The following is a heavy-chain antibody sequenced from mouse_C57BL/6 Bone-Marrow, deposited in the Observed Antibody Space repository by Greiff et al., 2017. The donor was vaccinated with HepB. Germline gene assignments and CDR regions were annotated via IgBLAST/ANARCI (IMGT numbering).Heavy chain of an antibody. J-gene: IGHJ4*01. CDR3: ARLITTVVKYYAMDY. CDR1: GFTFSSYG. V-gene: IGHV5-6*01. Sequence: EVQLVESGGDLVKPGGSLKLSCAASGFTFSSYGMSWVRQTPDKRLEWVATISSGGSYTYYPDSVKGRFTISRDNAKNTLYLQMSSLKSEDTAMYYCARLITTVVKYYAMDYWGQGTSVTVSS. CDR2: ISSGGSYT. D-gene: IGHD1-1*01.